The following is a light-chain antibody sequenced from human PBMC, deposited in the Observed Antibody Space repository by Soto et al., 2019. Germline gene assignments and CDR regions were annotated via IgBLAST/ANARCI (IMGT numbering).Light chain of an antibody. J-gene: IGKJ1*01. Sequence: EIVLTQSPGTLSLSPGERATLSCRASQSVSSSYLAWYQQKPGQAPRFLIYGASSRAAGIPDRFSGSGSGTDCSLTISRMEPEDFAVYYCQQYGSSPRTFGQGTKVEIK. V-gene: IGKV3-20*01. CDR2: GAS. CDR1: QSVSSSY. CDR3: QQYGSSPRT.